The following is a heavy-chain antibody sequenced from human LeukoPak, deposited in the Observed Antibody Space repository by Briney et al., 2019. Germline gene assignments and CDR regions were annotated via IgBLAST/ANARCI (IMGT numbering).Heavy chain of an antibody. V-gene: IGHV3-15*01. CDR2: IKSKTDGGTT. CDR3: TTSDYSSSWLFDY. J-gene: IGHJ4*02. CDR1: GFTFSNAW. D-gene: IGHD6-13*01. Sequence: GGSLRLSCAASGFTFSNAWMSWVRQAPGKGLEWVGRIKSKTDGGTTDYAAPVKGRFTISRDDSKNTLYLQMNSLKTEDTAVYYCTTSDYSSSWLFDYWGQGTLVTVSS.